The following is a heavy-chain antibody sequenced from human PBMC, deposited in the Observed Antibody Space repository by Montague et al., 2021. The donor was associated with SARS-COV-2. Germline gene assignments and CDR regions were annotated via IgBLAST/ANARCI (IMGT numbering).Heavy chain of an antibody. CDR3: ARRAGSSFIDNWFDP. CDR1: GYSFTSYW. Sequence: QSGAEVKKPGESIRISCKGSGYSFTSYWISWVRQMPGKGLEWMGRIDPSDSYTNYSPSFQGHVTISADKSISTAYLQWSSLKASDTAMYYCARRAGSSFIDNWFDPWGQGTLVTVSS. V-gene: IGHV5-10-1*01. D-gene: IGHD6-13*01. CDR2: IDPSDSYT. J-gene: IGHJ5*02.